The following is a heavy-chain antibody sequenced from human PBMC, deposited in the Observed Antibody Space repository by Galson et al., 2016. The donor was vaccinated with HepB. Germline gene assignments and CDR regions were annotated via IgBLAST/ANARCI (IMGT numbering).Heavy chain of an antibody. CDR2: ISNSGGST. J-gene: IGHJ6*02. V-gene: IGHV3-21*01. CDR1: GFTFNNYA. Sequence: SLRLSCAASGFTFNNYAMNWVRQAPGKGLEWVSGISNSGGSTYFADSVKGRLTISRDNAKKSLFLQMNSLRAEDTAVYYCARDGRELVSHDYYSYMDVWGQGTTVTVSS. CDR3: ARDGRELVSHDYYSYMDV. D-gene: IGHD1-7*01.